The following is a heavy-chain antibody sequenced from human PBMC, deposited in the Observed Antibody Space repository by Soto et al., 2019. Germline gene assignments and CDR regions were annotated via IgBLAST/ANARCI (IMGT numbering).Heavy chain of an antibody. CDR2: IIPIFGTA. D-gene: IGHD3-22*01. CDR3: ARDQGYYDSSGYGNNWFDP. CDR1: GGTFSSYA. V-gene: IGHV1-69*13. Sequence: SVKVSCKASGGTFSSYAISWVRQAPGQGLEWMGGIIPIFGTANYAQKFQGRVTITADESTSTAYMELSSLRSEDTAVYYCARDQGYYDSSGYGNNWFDPWGQGTLVTVPQ. J-gene: IGHJ5*02.